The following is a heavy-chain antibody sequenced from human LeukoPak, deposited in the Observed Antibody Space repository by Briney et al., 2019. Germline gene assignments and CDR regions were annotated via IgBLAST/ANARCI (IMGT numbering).Heavy chain of an antibody. Sequence: GGSLRLSCAASGLTFNNYGMYWVRQAPGKGLEWVAVISYDGSNKYYADSVKGRFTISRDNAKNSLYLQMNSLRDEDTAVYYCARDSGVDAHIDYWGQGTLVTVSA. J-gene: IGHJ4*02. CDR3: ARDSGVDAHIDY. CDR2: ISYDGSNK. D-gene: IGHD3-3*01. V-gene: IGHV3-30*03. CDR1: GLTFNNYG.